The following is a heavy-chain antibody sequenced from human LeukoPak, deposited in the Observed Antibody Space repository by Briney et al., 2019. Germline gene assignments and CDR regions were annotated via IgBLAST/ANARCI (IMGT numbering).Heavy chain of an antibody. D-gene: IGHD6-19*01. CDR2: IFYSGST. CDR3: ARLRYRSIVNTYNWFDP. V-gene: IGHV4-59*08. Sequence: PSETLALTCTVSGGSISSHYWRLIRPPPGKGLELIGYIFYSGSTNYNPSHKSRVTISVDTSKNQFSLKLSSVTAADTPVHHCARLRYRSIVNTYNWFDPWGQGTLVTVSS. CDR1: GGSISSHY. J-gene: IGHJ5*02.